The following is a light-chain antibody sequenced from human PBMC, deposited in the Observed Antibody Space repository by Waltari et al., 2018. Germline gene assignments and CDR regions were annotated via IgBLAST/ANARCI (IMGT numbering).Light chain of an antibody. CDR2: STN. J-gene: IGLJ3*02. V-gene: IGLV8-61*01. Sequence: QTVVTQEPSSSVSPGGTVTLTCGLSSGSVSTSYYPSWYQQTPGQAPRTLIYSTNTRSSGFPDRFSGSILGNKAALTITGAQAEDESDYYCMLYMGSGSWVFGGGTKLTVL. CDR3: MLYMGSGSWV. CDR1: SGSVSTSYY.